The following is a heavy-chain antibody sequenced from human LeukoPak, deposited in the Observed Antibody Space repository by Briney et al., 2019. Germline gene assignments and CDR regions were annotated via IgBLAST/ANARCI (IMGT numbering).Heavy chain of an antibody. CDR2: IYTSGST. J-gene: IGHJ3*02. Sequence: SETLSLTCTVSGGSISSYYWSWIRQPPGKGLEWIGYIYTSGSTNYNPSLKSRVTISVDTSKNQFSLKLSSATAADTAVYYCARRIASGYYYAFDIWGQGTMVTVSS. V-gene: IGHV4-4*09. D-gene: IGHD3-3*01. CDR3: ARRIASGYYYAFDI. CDR1: GGSISSYY.